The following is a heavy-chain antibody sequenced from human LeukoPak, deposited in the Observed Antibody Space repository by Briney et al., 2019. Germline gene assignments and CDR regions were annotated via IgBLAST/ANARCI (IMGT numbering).Heavy chain of an antibody. D-gene: IGHD3-10*01. CDR2: IIPIFGTA. CDR1: GGTFSSYA. V-gene: IGHV1-69*13. J-gene: IGHJ4*02. CDR3: ARVEKGSGSYCPFDY. Sequence: SVKVSCKASGGTFSSYAISWVRQAPGQGLEWMGGIIPIFGTANYAQKFQGRVTITAEESTSTAYMELSSLRSEDTAVYYCARVEKGSGSYCPFDYWGQGTLVTVSS.